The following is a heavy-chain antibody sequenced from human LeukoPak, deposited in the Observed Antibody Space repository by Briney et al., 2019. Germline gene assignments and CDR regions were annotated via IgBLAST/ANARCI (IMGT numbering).Heavy chain of an antibody. J-gene: IGHJ4*02. Sequence: PGGSLRLSCAASGFPFNNYWMHWVRQAPGEGLVWVSRINSDGTRTYADSVKGRFTISRDNAKNSLYLQMNSLRPEDMALYYCAKDIQYSYGSGYFDYWGQGTLVTVSS. CDR1: GFPFNNYW. CDR3: AKDIQYSYGSGYFDY. CDR2: INSDGTR. V-gene: IGHV3-74*01. D-gene: IGHD5-18*01.